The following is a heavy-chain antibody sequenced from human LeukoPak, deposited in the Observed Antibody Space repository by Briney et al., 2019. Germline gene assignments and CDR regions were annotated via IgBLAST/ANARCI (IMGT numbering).Heavy chain of an antibody. CDR2: INSDGSST. Sequence: AGGSLRLSCTASGFAFSVYAMSWLRQPPGKGLEWVSRINSDGSSTNYADSVKGRFTVSRDNAKNTLYLQMNSLRAEDTAVYYCATLNPWSDYWGQGTLVTVSS. D-gene: IGHD3-3*01. CDR3: ATLNPWSDY. CDR1: GFAFSVYA. J-gene: IGHJ4*02. V-gene: IGHV3-74*01.